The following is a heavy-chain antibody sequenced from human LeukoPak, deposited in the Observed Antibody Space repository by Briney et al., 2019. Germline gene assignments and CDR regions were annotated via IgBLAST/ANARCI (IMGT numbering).Heavy chain of an antibody. CDR1: GGSISYYY. CDR2: IYYTGTT. D-gene: IGHD4-11*01. J-gene: IGHJ4*02. CDR3: TRGVRLTTFDY. Sequence: PSETLSLTCTVSGGSISYYYWTWLRQSPGKGLEWIGQIYYTGTTDYNPSLNSRVTISLGTSNNQFSLRLKHVTAADTAVYYCTRGVRLTTFDYWGQGTLVTVSS. V-gene: IGHV4-59*01.